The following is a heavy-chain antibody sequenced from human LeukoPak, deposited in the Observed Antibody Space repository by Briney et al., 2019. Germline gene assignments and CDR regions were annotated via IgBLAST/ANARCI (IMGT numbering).Heavy chain of an antibody. CDR3: ARSAVRGVACDY. CDR1: GFTFSGFS. J-gene: IGHJ4*02. V-gene: IGHV3-48*01. Sequence: GGSLRLSCTASGFTFSGFSMHWVRQAPGKGLEWLSYISTSSRSTYYADSVKGRFTISRDNAKNTLFLDTHSLRPGDSAVYYCARSAVRGVACDYWGQGTLLTVSS. D-gene: IGHD3-10*01. CDR2: ISTSSRST.